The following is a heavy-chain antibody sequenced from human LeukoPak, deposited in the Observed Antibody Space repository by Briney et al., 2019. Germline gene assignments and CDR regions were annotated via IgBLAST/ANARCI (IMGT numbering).Heavy chain of an antibody. Sequence: GASVKVSCKASGYTFTGYYMHWVRQAPGQGLEWMGRTNPNSGGTNYAQKFQGRVTMTRDTSISTAYMELSRLRSDDTAVYYCARDGARITIFGVVTRIYYWGQGTLVTVSS. J-gene: IGHJ4*02. CDR2: TNPNSGGT. CDR3: ARDGARITIFGVVTRIYY. V-gene: IGHV1-2*06. D-gene: IGHD3-3*01. CDR1: GYTFTGYY.